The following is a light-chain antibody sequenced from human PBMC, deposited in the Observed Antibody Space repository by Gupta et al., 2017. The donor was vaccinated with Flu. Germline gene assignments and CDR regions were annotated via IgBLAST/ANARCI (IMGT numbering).Light chain of an antibody. CDR2: ADS. CDR1: NMGTKN. V-gene: IGLV3-21*02. CDR3: QVWDSSSGHVV. J-gene: IGLJ3*02. Sequence: GRTATITGGGNNMGTKNVHWSQHRPGQAPVVVVYADSDRPSGIPERFSGSNSGNTATLTISRVEAGDEADYYCQVWDSSSGHVVFGGGTKLTVL.